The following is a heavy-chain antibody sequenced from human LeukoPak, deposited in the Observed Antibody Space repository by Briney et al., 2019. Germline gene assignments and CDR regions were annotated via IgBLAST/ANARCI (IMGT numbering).Heavy chain of an antibody. CDR1: GFTFSNAW. CDR2: IKSKTDGGTT. V-gene: IGHV3-15*01. D-gene: IGHD1-1*01. J-gene: IGHJ6*04. CDR3: TTDTSSTTGTAYYYYYYGMEV. Sequence: GGSLRLSCAASGFTFSNAWMSWVRQAPGKGLEWVGRIKSKTDGGTTDYAAPVKGRFTISRDDSKNTLYLQMNSLKTEDTAVYYCTTDTSSTTGTAYYYYYYGMEVWGKGTTVTVSS.